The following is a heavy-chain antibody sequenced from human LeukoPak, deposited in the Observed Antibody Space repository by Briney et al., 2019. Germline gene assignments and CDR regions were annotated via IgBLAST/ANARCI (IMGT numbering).Heavy chain of an antibody. V-gene: IGHV3-11*04. J-gene: IGHJ4*02. CDR1: GFTLSDYY. CDR2: ISSRGDAI. Sequence: GGSLRLSCAASGFTLSDYYMTWIRQAPGKGLEWVSYISSRGDAIYYADSVKGRFTISRDNDKNSLYLQMNSLRAEDTAVYYCARDKYNSGAYGDFDHWGQGTLVTVSS. CDR3: ARDKYNSGAYGDFDH. D-gene: IGHD6-19*01.